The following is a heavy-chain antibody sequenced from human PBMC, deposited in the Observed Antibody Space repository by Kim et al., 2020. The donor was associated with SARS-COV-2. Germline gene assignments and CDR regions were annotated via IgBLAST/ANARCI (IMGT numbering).Heavy chain of an antibody. Sequence: GGSLRLSCAASGFTFSSYSMNWVRQAPGKGLEWVSSISSSSSYIYYADSVKGRFTISRDNAKNSLYLQMNSLRAEDTAVYYCARDEVRRSTSALGWIDYWGQGTLVTVSS. D-gene: IGHD2-2*01. CDR3: ARDEVRRSTSALGWIDY. CDR2: ISSSSSYI. CDR1: GFTFSSYS. V-gene: IGHV3-21*01. J-gene: IGHJ4*02.